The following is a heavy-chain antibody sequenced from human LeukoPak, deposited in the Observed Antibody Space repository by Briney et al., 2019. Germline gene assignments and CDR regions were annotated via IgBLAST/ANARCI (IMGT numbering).Heavy chain of an antibody. Sequence: SVKFSCKASGGTFSSYAISWVRQAPGQGLEWMGGIIPIFGTTSYTQKFQGRDTMTADEATSTAYMELSSLRSEDTAVYYCARAGAFCGGDCYRLDYWGQGTLVTVSS. D-gene: IGHD2-21*01. CDR1: GGTFSSYA. J-gene: IGHJ4*02. CDR2: IIPIFGTT. CDR3: ARAGAFCGGDCYRLDY. V-gene: IGHV1-69*13.